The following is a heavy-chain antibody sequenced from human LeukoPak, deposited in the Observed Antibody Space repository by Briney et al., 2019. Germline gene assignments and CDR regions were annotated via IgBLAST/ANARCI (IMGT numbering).Heavy chain of an antibody. Sequence: SETLSLTCTVSGGSISSSSYYWGWIRQPPGKGLEWIGSIYYSGSTYYNPSLKSRVTISVDTSKNQFSLKLSSVTAADTAVYYCASGSSSWVDYWGQGTLVTVSS. CDR2: IYYSGST. D-gene: IGHD6-13*01. CDR3: ASGSSSWVDY. V-gene: IGHV4-39*01. CDR1: GGSISSSSYY. J-gene: IGHJ4*02.